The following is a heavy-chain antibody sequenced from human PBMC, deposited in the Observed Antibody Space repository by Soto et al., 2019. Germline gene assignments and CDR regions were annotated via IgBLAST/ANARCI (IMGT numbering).Heavy chain of an antibody. CDR3: ARTSDSEVYSGYFDY. D-gene: IGHD2-8*01. Sequence: ASVKVSCKASGYTFTSYGISWVRQAPGQGLEWMGWINPNSGGTNYAQKFQGWVTMTRDTSISTAYMELSRLRSDDTAVYYCARTSDSEVYSGYFDYWGQGTLVTVSS. CDR1: GYTFTSYG. J-gene: IGHJ4*02. CDR2: INPNSGGT. V-gene: IGHV1-2*04.